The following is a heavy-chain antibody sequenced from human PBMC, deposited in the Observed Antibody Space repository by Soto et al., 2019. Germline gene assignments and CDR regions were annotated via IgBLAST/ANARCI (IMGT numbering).Heavy chain of an antibody. CDR2: ITVSNGKT. J-gene: IGHJ4*02. CDR3: ARFLQLRPLDY. V-gene: IGHV1-18*04. D-gene: IGHD1-1*01. Sequence: ASVKVACKGSGYTFTSFGIGWVRQAPGQGLEYMGWITVSNGKTNYAQKFQGRVTMTADTSTSTVYMELTNLISDDTAVYYCARFLQLRPLDYWGQGTLVTVSS. CDR1: GYTFTSFG.